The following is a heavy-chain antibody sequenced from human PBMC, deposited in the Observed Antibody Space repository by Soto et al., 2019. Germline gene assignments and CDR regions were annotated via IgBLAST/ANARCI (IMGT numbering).Heavy chain of an antibody. D-gene: IGHD3-10*01. V-gene: IGHV4-34*01. Sequence: QVQLQQWGAGLLKPSETLSLTCAVYGGSFSGYYWSWIRQPPGKGLEWIGEINHSGSTNYNPSLKSRVTISVDTSKNQFSLKLSSVTAADTAVYYCARLRGSGVDYWGQGTLVTVSS. CDR2: INHSGST. CDR3: ARLRGSGVDY. J-gene: IGHJ4*02. CDR1: GGSFSGYY.